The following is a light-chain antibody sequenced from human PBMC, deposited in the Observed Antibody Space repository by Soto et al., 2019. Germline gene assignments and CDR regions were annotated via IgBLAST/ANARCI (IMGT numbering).Light chain of an antibody. CDR1: QSISSR. CDR3: QRYNSYSRT. Sequence: DIQMTQSPSTLSASVGDRVTITCRASQSISSRLAWYQQKPGKAPKLLIYDASSLESGVPSRFSGSGSGTEFTLTISSLQPDDFATYYCQRYNSYSRTYGQGTKVEIK. CDR2: DAS. V-gene: IGKV1-5*01. J-gene: IGKJ1*01.